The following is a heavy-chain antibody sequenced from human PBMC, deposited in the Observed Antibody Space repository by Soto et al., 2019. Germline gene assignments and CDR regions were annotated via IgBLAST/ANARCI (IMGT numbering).Heavy chain of an antibody. D-gene: IGHD3-10*01. Sequence: QITLKESGPTLVKPTQTLTLTCTFSGFSLSTSGVGVGWIRQPPGKALEWLALIYWDDDKRYSPSLKSRLTITKDTSKYQVVLTMTNMDPVDTATYYCAHLQKLYGSGSPNWFDPWGQGTLVTVSS. J-gene: IGHJ5*02. CDR2: IYWDDDK. CDR3: AHLQKLYGSGSPNWFDP. V-gene: IGHV2-5*02. CDR1: GFSLSTSGVG.